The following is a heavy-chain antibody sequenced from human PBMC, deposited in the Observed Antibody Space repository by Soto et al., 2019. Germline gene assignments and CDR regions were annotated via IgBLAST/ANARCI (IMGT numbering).Heavy chain of an antibody. CDR1: GGSISSSSYY. J-gene: IGHJ5*02. V-gene: IGHV4-39*01. CDR2: IYYSGST. D-gene: IGHD6-13*01. CDR3: ARHVLAAAGTGWFDP. Sequence: SETLSLTCTVSGGSISSSSYYWGWIRQPPGKGLEWIGSIYYSGSTYYNPSLKSRVAISVDTSKNQFSLKLSSVTAADTAVYYRARHVLAAAGTGWFDPWGQGTLVTVSS.